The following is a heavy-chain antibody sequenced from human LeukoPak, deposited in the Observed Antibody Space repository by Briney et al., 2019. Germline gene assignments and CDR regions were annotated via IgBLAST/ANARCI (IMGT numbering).Heavy chain of an antibody. CDR3: ARLAVPERSGYDEEFDY. D-gene: IGHD5-12*01. CDR1: GYRFTSYW. V-gene: IGHV5-51*01. J-gene: IGHJ4*02. Sequence: GESLKISCKGSGYRFTSYWIGWVRQMPGKGLEWMGIIYPGDSDTRYSPSFQGQVTISADKSISTAYLQWSSLKASDTAMYYCARLAVPERSGYDEEFDYWGQGTLVTVSS. CDR2: IYPGDSDT.